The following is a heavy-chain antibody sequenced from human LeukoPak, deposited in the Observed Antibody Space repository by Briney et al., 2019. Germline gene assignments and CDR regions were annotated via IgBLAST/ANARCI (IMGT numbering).Heavy chain of an antibody. D-gene: IGHD3-10*01. V-gene: IGHV6-1*01. J-gene: IGHJ4*02. CDR2: TYYRPKFNT. CDR3: ARGSHSSFDY. CDR1: GDSLSNNNVA. Sequence: SQTLSLTCAISGDSLSNNNVAWTWIRQSPSRGLEWLGRTYYRPKFNTDYAVSVKSRIAINSDTPKKQFSLQLNSVTPEDTGVYYCARGSHSSFDYWGQGTLVTVSS.